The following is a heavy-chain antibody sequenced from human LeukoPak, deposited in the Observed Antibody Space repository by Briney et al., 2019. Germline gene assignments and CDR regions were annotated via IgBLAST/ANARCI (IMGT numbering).Heavy chain of an antibody. Sequence: ASVKVSCKGSEYTFTGYYMHRVRQAPGQGLEWMGWINPSSGTTNYAQKFQGRVTVTSDTSIRTAYMELSRLESDDTAVYYCARDLMTTPTWDFDYWGQGTLVTVAS. J-gene: IGHJ4*02. V-gene: IGHV1-2*02. D-gene: IGHD3-16*01. CDR3: ARDLMTTPTWDFDY. CDR1: EYTFTGYY. CDR2: INPSSGTT.